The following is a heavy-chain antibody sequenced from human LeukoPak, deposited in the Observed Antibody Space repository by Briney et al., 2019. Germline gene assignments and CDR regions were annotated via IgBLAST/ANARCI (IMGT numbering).Heavy chain of an antibody. CDR2: IYYSGST. Sequence: SETLSLTCTVSGGSISSSSYYWGWIRQPPGKGLEWIGSIYYSGSTYYNPSLKSRVTISVDTSKNQFSLKLSSVTAADTAVYYCARSLSSGWLYFDYWGQGTLVTVSS. CDR1: GGSISSSSYY. CDR3: ARSLSSGWLYFDY. D-gene: IGHD6-19*01. J-gene: IGHJ4*02. V-gene: IGHV4-39*01.